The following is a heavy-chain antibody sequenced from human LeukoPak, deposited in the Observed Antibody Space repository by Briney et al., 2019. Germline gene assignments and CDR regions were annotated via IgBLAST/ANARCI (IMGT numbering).Heavy chain of an antibody. CDR1: GFTFSSYS. J-gene: IGHJ5*02. V-gene: IGHV3-48*01. CDR2: ISSSSSTI. CDR3: ARDREYSSSSGSFVNWFDP. D-gene: IGHD6-6*01. Sequence: GGSLRLSCAASGFTFSSYSMNWVRQAPGKGLEWVSYISSSSSTIYYADSVKGRFTISRDNAKNSLYLQMNSLRAEDTAVYYCARDREYSSSSGSFVNWFDPWGQGTLVTVSS.